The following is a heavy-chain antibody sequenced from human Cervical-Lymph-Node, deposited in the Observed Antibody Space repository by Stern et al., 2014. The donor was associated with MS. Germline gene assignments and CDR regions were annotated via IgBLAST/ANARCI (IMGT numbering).Heavy chain of an antibody. V-gene: IGHV4-61*02. Sequence: QVQLVQSGPGLVKPSQTLSLTCTVSGGSISSTSFYWSWIRQSAGKGLEWIGRIYPSGNANYTPSLQSRVAMSVDTSKNQFSLRLSSVTAADTAVYYCARDYCGGDCYYNWFDPWGQGTLVTVSS. CDR2: IYPSGNA. J-gene: IGHJ5*02. CDR3: ARDYCGGDCYYNWFDP. D-gene: IGHD2-21*02. CDR1: GGSISSTSFY.